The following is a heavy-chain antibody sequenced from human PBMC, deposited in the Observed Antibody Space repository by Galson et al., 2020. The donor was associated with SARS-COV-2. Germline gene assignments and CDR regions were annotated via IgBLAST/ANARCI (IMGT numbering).Heavy chain of an antibody. Sequence: ETSETLSLTCSVSIGSMTSHYWSWIRQPPGKGLEWLGYISDSVFTTYNPSLKSRVTIFMDTSKNQFSLKLTSVTAADTAVYYCAKLAEGRRSSEDYWGQGTLVTVSS. V-gene: IGHV4-59*08. CDR1: IGSMTSHY. CDR2: ISDSVFT. J-gene: IGHJ4*02. D-gene: IGHD1-26*01. CDR3: AKLAEGRRSSEDY.